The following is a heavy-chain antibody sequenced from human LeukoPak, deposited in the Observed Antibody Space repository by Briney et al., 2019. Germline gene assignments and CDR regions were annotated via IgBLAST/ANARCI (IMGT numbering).Heavy chain of an antibody. V-gene: IGHV4-34*01. CDR1: GGSFSGYY. CDR2: INHSGST. CDR3: ARGRKLLWFGEFYDY. D-gene: IGHD3-10*01. Sequence: SETLSLTCAVYGGSFSGYYWSWIRQPPGKGLEWIGEINHSGSTNYNPSLKSRVTISVDTSKNQFSLRLSSVTAADTAVYYCARGRKLLWFGEFYDYWGQGTLVTVSS. J-gene: IGHJ4*02.